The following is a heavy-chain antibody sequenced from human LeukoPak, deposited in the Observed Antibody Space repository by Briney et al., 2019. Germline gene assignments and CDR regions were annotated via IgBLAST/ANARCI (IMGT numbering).Heavy chain of an antibody. V-gene: IGHV4-59*01. Sequence: SETLSLTCTVSGGSISSYYWSWIRQPPGKGLEWIGYIYYSGSTNYNPSLKSRVTISVDTSKNQFSLKLSSVTAADTAVYYCARAHPHDNSGYYYGEGSYYFDYWGQGTLVTVSS. J-gene: IGHJ4*02. CDR2: IYYSGST. D-gene: IGHD3-22*01. CDR3: ARAHPHDNSGYYYGEGSYYFDY. CDR1: GGSISSYY.